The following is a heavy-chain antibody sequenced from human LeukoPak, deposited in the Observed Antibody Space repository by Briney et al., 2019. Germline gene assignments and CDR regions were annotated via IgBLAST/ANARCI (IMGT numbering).Heavy chain of an antibody. Sequence: GGSLRLSCAASGFTFSSYSMNWVRQAPGKGLEWVSSISSSSSYIYYADSVKGRFTISRDNSKNTLYLEMNSLRVEDTAGYYCARTAGYAFNIWGQGTMVTVSS. V-gene: IGHV3-21*04. CDR2: ISSSSSYI. CDR1: GFTFSSYS. CDR3: ARTAGYAFNI. J-gene: IGHJ3*02.